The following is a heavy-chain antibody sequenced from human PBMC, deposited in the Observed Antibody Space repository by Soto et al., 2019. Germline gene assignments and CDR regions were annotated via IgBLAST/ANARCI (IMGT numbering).Heavy chain of an antibody. J-gene: IGHJ6*02. V-gene: IGHV5-10-1*01. D-gene: IGHD3-3*01. CDR2: IDPSDSYT. CDR1: GYSFTSYW. Sequence: AESLSILCEVSGYSFTSYWIRWVLQMPGKGLEWMGRIDPSDSYTNYSPSFQGHATISADKSISTAYLQWSSLKASDTAMYYCARHPRHDFWSAYTKGMDVWGQGTTVTVSS. CDR3: ARHPRHDFWSAYTKGMDV.